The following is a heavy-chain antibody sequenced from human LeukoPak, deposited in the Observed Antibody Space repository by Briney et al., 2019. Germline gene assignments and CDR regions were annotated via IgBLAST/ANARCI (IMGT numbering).Heavy chain of an antibody. CDR1: GGTFNIYA. CDR3: TRAFYAYGRIGNFDY. Sequence: SVKVSCKASGGTFNIYAFSCVRHAPGQGLGWMGGFIPIYGAPNYSQKVRGRVAITADTYSDTTFMELRKQTFEDTAVYYCTRAFYAYGRIGNFDYWGQGSLVSVSS. D-gene: IGHD3-10*02. V-gene: IGHV1-69*06. CDR2: FIPIYGAP. J-gene: IGHJ4*02.